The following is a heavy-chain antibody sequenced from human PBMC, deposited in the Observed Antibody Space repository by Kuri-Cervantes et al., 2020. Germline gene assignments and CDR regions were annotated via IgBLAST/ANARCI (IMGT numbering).Heavy chain of an antibody. Sequence: SETLSLTCTVSGGSISSSSYYWGWIRQPPGKGLEWIGSIYYSGSTYYNPSLKSRVTISVDTSKNQFSLKLSSVTAADTAVYYCVRYYGSGSYYNDGLNWFDPWGQGTLVTVSS. J-gene: IGHJ5*02. V-gene: IGHV4-39*07. D-gene: IGHD3-10*01. CDR2: IYYSGST. CDR3: VRYYGSGSYYNDGLNWFDP. CDR1: GGSISSSSYY.